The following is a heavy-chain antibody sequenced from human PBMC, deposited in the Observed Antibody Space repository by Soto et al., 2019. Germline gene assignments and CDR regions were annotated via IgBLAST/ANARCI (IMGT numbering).Heavy chain of an antibody. CDR2: ISYDGSNK. V-gene: IGHV3-30-3*01. CDR1: GFTFSSYA. Sequence: GGSLRLSCAASGFTFSSYAMHWVRQAPGKGLEWVAVISYDGSNKYYADSVKGGFTISRDNSKNTMYLQMNSLRAEDTAVYYCARAATDPYYYDSSGYYTAWGQGTLVTVSS. J-gene: IGHJ5*02. CDR3: ARAATDPYYYDSSGYYTA. D-gene: IGHD3-22*01.